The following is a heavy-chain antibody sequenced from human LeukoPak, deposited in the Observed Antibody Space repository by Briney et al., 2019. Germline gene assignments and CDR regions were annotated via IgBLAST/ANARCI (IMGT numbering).Heavy chain of an antibody. CDR1: GFTLSSYG. CDR3: AILGAVVVPAAPLRGVWFDP. Sequence: GGSLRLSCAASGFTLSSYGMHWVRQAPGKGLEWVAFIRYDGSNKYYADSVKGRFTISRDNSKNTLYLQMNSLRAEDTAVYYCAILGAVVVPAAPLRGVWFDPWGQGTLVTVSS. V-gene: IGHV3-30*02. CDR2: IRYDGSNK. J-gene: IGHJ5*02. D-gene: IGHD2-2*01.